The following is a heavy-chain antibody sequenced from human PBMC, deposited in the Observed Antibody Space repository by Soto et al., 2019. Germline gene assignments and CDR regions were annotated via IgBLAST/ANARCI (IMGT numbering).Heavy chain of an antibody. V-gene: IGHV3-15*07. D-gene: IGHD4-17*01. CDR1: GLTLSNVW. J-gene: IGHJ4*02. Sequence: EVQLVESGGGLVKPGGSLRLSCVVSGLTLSNVWMNWVRQAPGKGLEWVGRIKSKSAGGTTDYAAPVKGRFIISRDDSENTLLLHMNSLRTEDTAVYYCSYGAKQYFDYWGQGALVTVSS. CDR2: IKSKSAGGTT. CDR3: SYGAKQYFDY.